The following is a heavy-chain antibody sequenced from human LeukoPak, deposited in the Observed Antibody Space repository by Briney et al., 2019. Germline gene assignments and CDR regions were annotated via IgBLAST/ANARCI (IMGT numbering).Heavy chain of an antibody. J-gene: IGHJ3*02. CDR2: INPNSGDT. V-gene: IGHV1-2*02. CDR1: GYTFTGYY. D-gene: IGHD6-13*01. CDR3: ARDPSSSWYTFDI. Sequence: ASVKVSCKASGYTFTGYYMHWVRQAPGQGLEWMGWINPNSGDTNYAQKFQGRVTMTRDTSISTAYMELSRLRSDDTAVYYCARDPSSSWYTFDIWGQGTMVTVSS.